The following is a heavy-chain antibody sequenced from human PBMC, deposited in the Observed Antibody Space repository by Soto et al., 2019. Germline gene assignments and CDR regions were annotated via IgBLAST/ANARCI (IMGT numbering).Heavy chain of an antibody. J-gene: IGHJ4*02. D-gene: IGHD6-13*01. CDR3: ARGRRAAGPFDT. Sequence: QVQLQQSGPGLVKPSQTLSLSCTVSGGSRSNYVYYWSWIRQHPGKGLEWSGYIYYSGTTYYNPSLKSRVTLLVETTKNQLSLKVTSVTVADTAVYYCARGRRAAGPFDTWGQGTLVTVSS. CDR1: GGSRSNYVYY. V-gene: IGHV4-31*03. CDR2: IYYSGTT.